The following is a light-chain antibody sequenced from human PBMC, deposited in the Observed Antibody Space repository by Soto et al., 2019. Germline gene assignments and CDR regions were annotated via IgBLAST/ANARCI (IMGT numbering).Light chain of an antibody. Sequence: EIVMTQSPATLSVSPGDRATLSCRASQSVSSSLAWYQQIPGQAPRLLIYDASTRATGIPARFGXXXXXXXXXXXISSLQSEDFAVYYCQQYNNWPPLTFGGGTKVELK. CDR1: QSVSSS. V-gene: IGKV3-15*01. CDR3: QQYNNWPPLT. CDR2: DAS. J-gene: IGKJ4*01.